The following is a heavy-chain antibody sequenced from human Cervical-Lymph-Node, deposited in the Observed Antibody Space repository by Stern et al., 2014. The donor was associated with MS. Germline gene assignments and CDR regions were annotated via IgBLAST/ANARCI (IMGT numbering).Heavy chain of an antibody. CDR3: AKDTGSYYTHHLDD. CDR1: GIIFSNYG. V-gene: IGHV3-30*18. Sequence: VQLVESGGGVVQPGRSLRLSCAASGIIFSNYGMHWVRQAPGKGLEWVALSSYDGGKKYYGDSVKGRFTISRDDSKNTVYLHMNSLRPEDTAIYYCAKDTGSYYTHHLDDWGQGALVTV. D-gene: IGHD1-26*01. CDR2: SSYDGGKK. J-gene: IGHJ4*02.